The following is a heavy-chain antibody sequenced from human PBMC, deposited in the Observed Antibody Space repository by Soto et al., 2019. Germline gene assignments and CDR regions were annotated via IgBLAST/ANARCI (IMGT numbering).Heavy chain of an antibody. Sequence: ASVKVSCKAPGDTFTSYYLNWVRQAPGQGLERMGVINPHGGSTKYAQKFQGRITMTRDTSRSTVYMELSSLRSDDTAIYYCARSSGGNFGIIIEGSNWFDPWGQGTLITVSS. CDR1: GDTFTSYY. J-gene: IGHJ5*02. CDR2: INPHGGST. CDR3: ARSSGGNFGIIIEGSNWFDP. V-gene: IGHV1-46*01. D-gene: IGHD3-3*01.